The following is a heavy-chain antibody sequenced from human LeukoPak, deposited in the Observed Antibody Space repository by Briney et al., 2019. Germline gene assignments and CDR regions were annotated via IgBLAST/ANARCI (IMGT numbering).Heavy chain of an antibody. CDR2: LYYSGST. CDR3: ARLEYCSGGSCDPYYFDY. V-gene: IGHV4-59*01. Sequence: SETLSLTCTVCGGSISSFYWSWIRPPPGKGLEWIGYLYYSGSTNYNPSLKSRVTISVDTSKNQFSLKLSSVTAADTAVYYCARLEYCSGGSCDPYYFDYWGQGTLVTVSS. D-gene: IGHD2-15*01. CDR1: GGSISSFY. J-gene: IGHJ4*02.